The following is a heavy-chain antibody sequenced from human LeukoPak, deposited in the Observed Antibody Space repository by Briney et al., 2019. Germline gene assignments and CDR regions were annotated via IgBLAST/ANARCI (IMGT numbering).Heavy chain of an antibody. J-gene: IGHJ4*02. D-gene: IGHD2-15*01. CDR2: IKQDGSEK. Sequence: GGSLRLSCAASGFTFSSYWMSWVRQAPGKGLEWVANIKQDGSEKYYVDSVKGRFTISRDNAKNSLYLQMNSLRAEDTAVYYCASSGQTYSSSSRYCSGGSCLDYWGQRTLVTVSS. CDR3: ASSGQTYSSSSRYCSGGSCLDY. V-gene: IGHV3-7*01. CDR1: GFTFSSYW.